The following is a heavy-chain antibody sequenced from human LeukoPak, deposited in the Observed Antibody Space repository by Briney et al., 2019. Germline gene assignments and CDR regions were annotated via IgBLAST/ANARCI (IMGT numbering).Heavy chain of an antibody. CDR1: GGTFSSYA. V-gene: IGHV1-69*13. CDR2: IIPIFGTA. D-gene: IGHD3-3*01. J-gene: IGHJ4*02. Sequence: SVKVSCKASGGTFSSYAISWVRQAPGQGLEWMGGIIPIFGTANYAQKFQGRVTITADESTSTAYMELSSLRSEDTAVYYCARGYDFWSGYFSGGPFDYWGQGTLVTVSS. CDR3: ARGYDFWSGYFSGGPFDY.